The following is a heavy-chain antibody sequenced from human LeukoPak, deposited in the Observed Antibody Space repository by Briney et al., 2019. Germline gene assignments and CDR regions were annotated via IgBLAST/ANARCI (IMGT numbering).Heavy chain of an antibody. CDR2: IYNSGST. J-gene: IGHJ6*03. CDR1: GDSIPSAGYF. D-gene: IGHD5-24*01. Sequence: PSETLSLTCTVSGDSIPSAGYFWNWIRQHPGKGLEWIGYIYNSGSTSYNPSLKSRISISIDRSKNQFSLRLSSVTAADTAVYYCARDANDGYGGYMDVWGQGTTVTVSS. V-gene: IGHV4-31*03. CDR3: ARDANDGYGGYMDV.